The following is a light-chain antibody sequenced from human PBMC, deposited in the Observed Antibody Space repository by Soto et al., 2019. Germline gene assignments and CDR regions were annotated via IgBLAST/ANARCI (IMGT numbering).Light chain of an antibody. CDR2: DAS. CDR3: QHYYGFSRT. V-gene: IGKV1-5*01. CDR1: QGIVRW. Sequence: DIKMKNSPSTLSASVGDRVTITCRASQGIVRWLAWYQQKPGKAPKLLIYDASSLESGVPSRFSGSGAGTEFTLTISSLQPDDFATYYCQHYYGFSRTFGQGTNVDI. J-gene: IGKJ1*01.